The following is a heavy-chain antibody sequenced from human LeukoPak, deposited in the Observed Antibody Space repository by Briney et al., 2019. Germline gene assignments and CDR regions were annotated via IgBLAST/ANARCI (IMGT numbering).Heavy chain of an antibody. D-gene: IGHD3-10*01. J-gene: IGHJ6*03. CDR3: ARLTMVRGAPYYYYMDV. V-gene: IGHV4-59*01. CDR1: GGSISSYY. CDR2: IYYSGST. Sequence: SETLSLTCTVSGGSISSYYWSWIRQPPGKGLEWIGYIYYSGSTNYNPSLKSRVTISVDTSKNQFSLKLSSVTAADTAVYYCARLTMVRGAPYYYYMDVWGKGTTVTISS.